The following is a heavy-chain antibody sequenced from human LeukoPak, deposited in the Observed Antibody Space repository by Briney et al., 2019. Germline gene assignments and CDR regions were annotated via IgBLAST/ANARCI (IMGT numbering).Heavy chain of an antibody. Sequence: PGGSLRLSCAASGFTFSSYGMHWVRQAPGKGLEWVAVIWYDGSNKYYADSVKGRFTISRDNSKNTLYLQMNSLRAEDTAVYYCSGSSSWYPSYFDYWGKGTLVTVSS. D-gene: IGHD6-13*01. CDR1: GFTFSSYG. J-gene: IGHJ4*02. CDR2: IWYDGSNK. CDR3: SGSSSWYPSYFDY. V-gene: IGHV3-33*01.